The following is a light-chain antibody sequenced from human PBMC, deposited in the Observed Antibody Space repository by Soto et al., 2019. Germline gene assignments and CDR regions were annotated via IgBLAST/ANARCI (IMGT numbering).Light chain of an antibody. CDR3: SSYKSSSTYV. CDR1: GSDVGGYDY. V-gene: IGLV2-14*01. CDR2: EVT. J-gene: IGLJ1*01. Sequence: ALTQPASVSGSPGQSITISCTGTGSDVGGYDYVSWYQHHPGKAPKVMIYEVTNRPSGVSNRFSGSKSGKTASLTISGLLAEDEADYYCSSYKSSSTYVFGTGTKVTVL.